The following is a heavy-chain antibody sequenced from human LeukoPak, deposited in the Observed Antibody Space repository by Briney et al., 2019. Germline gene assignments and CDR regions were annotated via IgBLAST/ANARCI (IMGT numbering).Heavy chain of an antibody. CDR3: ATRTGYSGYDSGGDAFDI. Sequence: GESLKISCKGSGYSFTSYWIGWVRQMPGKGLEWMGIIYPGVSDTRYSPSFQGQVTISADKSISTAYLQWSSLKASDTAMYYCATRTGYSGYDSGGDAFDIWGQGTMVTVSS. V-gene: IGHV5-51*01. J-gene: IGHJ3*02. D-gene: IGHD5-12*01. CDR2: IYPGVSDT. CDR1: GYSFTSYW.